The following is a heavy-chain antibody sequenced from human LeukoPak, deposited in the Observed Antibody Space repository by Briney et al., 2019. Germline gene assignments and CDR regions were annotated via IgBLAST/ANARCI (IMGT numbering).Heavy chain of an antibody. CDR2: INPNSGGT. V-gene: IGHV1-2*02. CDR1: GYTFTGYY. D-gene: IGHD3-10*01. CDR3: AGGFNYYGSGTPQAFDI. Sequence: ASVKVSCKASGYTFTGYYMHWVRQAPGQGLEWMGWINPNSGGTNYAQKFQGRVTMTRDTSISTAYMELSGLRSDDTAVYYCAGGFNYYGSGTPQAFDIWGQGTMVTVSS. J-gene: IGHJ3*02.